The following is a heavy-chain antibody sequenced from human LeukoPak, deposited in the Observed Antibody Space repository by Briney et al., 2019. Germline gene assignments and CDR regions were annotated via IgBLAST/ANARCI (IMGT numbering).Heavy chain of an antibody. D-gene: IGHD6-6*01. CDR1: GYSISSNNW. Sequence: SDTLSLTCAVSGYSISSNNWWAWIRQPPGKGLEWIGYIYYSGSTYYNPYNPSLTSRVTMSVDTSKNQFSLKLDSVTEIDTAMYYCARDRLRGSSSSNLVNDFTYYYYYGMDVWGQGTTVTVSS. CDR2: IYYSGST. J-gene: IGHJ6*02. V-gene: IGHV4-28*03. CDR3: ARDRLRGSSSSNLVNDFTYYYYYGMDV.